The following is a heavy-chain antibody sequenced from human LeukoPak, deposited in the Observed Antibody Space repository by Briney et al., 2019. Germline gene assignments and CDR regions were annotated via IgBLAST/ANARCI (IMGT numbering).Heavy chain of an antibody. J-gene: IGHJ6*03. Sequence: HTGGSLRLSCAASGFTFSSYWMHWVRQAPGKGLVWVSRINTDGSSTSYADSVKGRFTISRDNAKNTLYLQMNSLRAEDTAVYYCASLYGSGTSYMDVWGKGTTVTVSS. CDR2: INTDGSST. V-gene: IGHV3-74*01. CDR1: GFTFSSYW. D-gene: IGHD3-10*01. CDR3: ASLYGSGTSYMDV.